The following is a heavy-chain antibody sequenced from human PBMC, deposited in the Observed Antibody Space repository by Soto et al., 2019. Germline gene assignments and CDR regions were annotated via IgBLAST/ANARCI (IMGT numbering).Heavy chain of an antibody. V-gene: IGHV1-69*13. D-gene: IGHD3-10*01. CDR3: ARGPGPVYGMDV. CDR2: IIPIFGTA. J-gene: IGHJ6*02. CDR1: GGTFSSYA. Sequence: SVKFSCKASGGTFSSYAISWVRQAPGQGLEWMGGIIPIFGTANYAQKFQGRVTITADESTSTAYMELSSLRSEDTAVYYCARGPGPVYGMDVWGQGTTVTVSS.